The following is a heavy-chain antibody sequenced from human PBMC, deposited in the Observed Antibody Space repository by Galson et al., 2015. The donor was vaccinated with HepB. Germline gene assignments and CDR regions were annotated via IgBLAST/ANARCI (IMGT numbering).Heavy chain of an antibody. CDR1: GGSFSGYY. Sequence: ETLSLTCAVYGGSFSGYYWSWIRQPPGKGLEWIGEINHSGSTNYNPSLKSRVTISVDTSKNQFSLKLSSVTAADTAVYYCAREKRNHGDYRYYYYYMDVWGKGTTVTVSS. J-gene: IGHJ6*03. CDR2: INHSGST. D-gene: IGHD4-17*01. CDR3: AREKRNHGDYRYYYYYMDV. V-gene: IGHV4-34*01.